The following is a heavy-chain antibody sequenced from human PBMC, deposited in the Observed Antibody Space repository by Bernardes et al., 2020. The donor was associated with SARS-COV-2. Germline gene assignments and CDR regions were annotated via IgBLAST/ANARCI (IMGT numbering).Heavy chain of an antibody. Sequence: GGSLRLSCAASGFTFSSYSMNWVRQAPGKGLEWVSSISSSSSYTNYADSVKGRFTISRDNAKNSLYLQMNSLRAEDTAVYYCARDWPTVTYYYYYGMDVWGQGTTVTGSS. CDR3: ARDWPTVTYYYYYGMDV. CDR1: GFTFSSYS. V-gene: IGHV3-21*01. CDR2: ISSSSSYT. J-gene: IGHJ6*02. D-gene: IGHD4-17*01.